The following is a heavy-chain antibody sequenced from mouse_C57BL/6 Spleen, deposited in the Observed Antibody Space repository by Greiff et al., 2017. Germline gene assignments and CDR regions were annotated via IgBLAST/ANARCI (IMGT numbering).Heavy chain of an antibody. CDR1: GYAFTNYL. CDR3: ARSGYGYDKAWFAY. V-gene: IGHV1-54*01. D-gene: IGHD2-2*01. CDR2: INPGSGGT. Sequence: QVQLQQSGAELVRPGTSVKVSCKASGYAFTNYLIEWVKQRPGQGLEWIGVINPGSGGTNYNEKFKGKATLTADKSSSTAYMQLSSLTSEDSAVLFCARSGYGYDKAWFAYWGQGTLVTVSA. J-gene: IGHJ3*01.